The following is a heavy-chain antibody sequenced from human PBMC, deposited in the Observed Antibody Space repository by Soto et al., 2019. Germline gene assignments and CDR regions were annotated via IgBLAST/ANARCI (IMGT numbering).Heavy chain of an antibody. CDR3: ARDRDILTGYPLYWYFDL. V-gene: IGHV3-11*01. CDR2: ISSSGSTI. J-gene: IGHJ2*01. D-gene: IGHD3-9*01. Sequence: QVQLVESGGGLVKPGGSLRLSCAASGFTFSDYYMSWIRQAPGKGLEWVSYISSSGSTIYYADSVKGRFTISRDNAKNSLYRQMNSLRAEDTAVYYGARDRDILTGYPLYWYFDLWGRGTLVTVSS. CDR1: GFTFSDYY.